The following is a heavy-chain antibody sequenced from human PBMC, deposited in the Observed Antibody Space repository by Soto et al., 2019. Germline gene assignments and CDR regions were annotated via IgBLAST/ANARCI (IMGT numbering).Heavy chain of an antibody. J-gene: IGHJ4*02. D-gene: IGHD1-26*01. CDR3: ARDGGRHSGGIDY. Sequence: QVQLVQSGAEVKKPGSSVKVSCKASGGTFSSYSINWVRQAPGQGLEWMGAIIPIFGTANYAQKFQGRVTIAADEATSTAYMELSSLRSEDTAVYYCARDGGRHSGGIDYWGQGTLVTVSS. CDR1: GGTFSSYS. CDR2: IIPIFGTA. V-gene: IGHV1-69*01.